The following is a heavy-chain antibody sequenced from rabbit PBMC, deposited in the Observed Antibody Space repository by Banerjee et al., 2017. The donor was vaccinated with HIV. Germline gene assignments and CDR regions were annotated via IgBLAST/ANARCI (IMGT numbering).Heavy chain of an antibody. CDR3: ARALSSSSGYYTPYYFNL. CDR1: GVDLSSNA. CDR2: IYNGDGST. Sequence: QEQLVESGGGLVQPEGSLTLTCKDCGVDLSSNAMGWVRQGPGKGPEWIACIYNGDGSTYYASWVNGRFTISRSTSLNTVTLQMTSLTAADTAPYFCARALSSSSGYYTPYYFNLWGPGTLVTVS. V-gene: IGHV1S47*01. J-gene: IGHJ4*01. D-gene: IGHD1-1*01.